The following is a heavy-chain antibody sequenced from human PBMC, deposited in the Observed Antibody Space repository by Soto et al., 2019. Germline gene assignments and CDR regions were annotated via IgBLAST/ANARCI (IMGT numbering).Heavy chain of an antibody. CDR1: GGSISSGDYY. D-gene: IGHD2-2*01. J-gene: IGHJ5*02. CDR2: IYYSGST. CDR3: ARVSCSSGCDWFDP. V-gene: IGHV4-30-4*01. Sequence: QVQLQESGPGLVKPSQTLSLTCTVSGGSISSGDYYWSWIRQPPGKGLEWIGYIYYSGSTYYNPSLKSRVTISVDPSKHQFSLKLSSVTAADTAVYYCARVSCSSGCDWFDPWGQGTLVTVSS.